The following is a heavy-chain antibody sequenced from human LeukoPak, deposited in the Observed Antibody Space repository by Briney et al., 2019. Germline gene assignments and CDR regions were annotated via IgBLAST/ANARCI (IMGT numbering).Heavy chain of an antibody. J-gene: IGHJ6*03. CDR3: ARVYSSSPDYYYMDV. V-gene: IGHV3-30-3*01. CDR1: GFTFSSYA. Sequence: GGSLRLSCAASGFTFSSYAMHWVRQAPGKGLEWVAVISYDGSNKYYADSVKGRFTISRDNSKNTLYLQMNSLRAEDTAVYYCARVYSSSPDYYYMDVWGKGTTVTVSS. CDR2: ISYDGSNK. D-gene: IGHD6-6*01.